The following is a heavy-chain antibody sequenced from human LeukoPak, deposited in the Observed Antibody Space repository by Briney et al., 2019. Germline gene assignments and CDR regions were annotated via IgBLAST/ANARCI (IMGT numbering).Heavy chain of an antibody. CDR1: GFTFSSYW. D-gene: IGHD6-13*01. CDR3: ARGASIAAAGTLYYFDY. J-gene: IGHJ4*02. V-gene: IGHV3-74*01. Sequence: GGALRLSCAASGFTFSSYWMHWVRQAPGKGLGWVSRINSDGSSTSYADSVKGRFTVSRDNAKNTLYLQMNSLRAEDTAVYYCARGASIAAAGTLYYFDYWGQGTLVTVSS. CDR2: INSDGSST.